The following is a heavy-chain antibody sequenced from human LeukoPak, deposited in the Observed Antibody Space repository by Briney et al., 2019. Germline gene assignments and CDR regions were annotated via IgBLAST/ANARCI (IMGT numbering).Heavy chain of an antibody. CDR3: ARGPNSNWSGLDF. CDR2: INSDGSSI. Sequence: GGSLRLSCAASGFTFSSHWMHWVRQAPGKGLVWVSRINSDGSSISYADSVKGRFTISRDNAKNTLYLQMNSLRAEDTAVYYCARGPNSNWSGLDFWGQGTLLTVSS. V-gene: IGHV3-74*01. J-gene: IGHJ4*02. D-gene: IGHD6-6*01. CDR1: GFTFSSHW.